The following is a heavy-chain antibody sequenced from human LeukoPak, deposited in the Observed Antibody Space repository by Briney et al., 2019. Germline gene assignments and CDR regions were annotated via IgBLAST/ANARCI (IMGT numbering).Heavy chain of an antibody. CDR2: ISAYNGNT. D-gene: IGHD5-12*01. J-gene: IGHJ4*02. CDR1: GYTFTSYG. CDR3: ARDQGYRAPQSPNY. V-gene: IGHV1-18*01. Sequence: ASVKVSCKASGYTFTSYGISWVRQAPGQGLEWMGWISAYNGNTNHAQKLQGRVTMTTDTSTSTAYMELRSLRSDDTAVYYCARDQGYRAPQSPNYWGQGTLVTVSS.